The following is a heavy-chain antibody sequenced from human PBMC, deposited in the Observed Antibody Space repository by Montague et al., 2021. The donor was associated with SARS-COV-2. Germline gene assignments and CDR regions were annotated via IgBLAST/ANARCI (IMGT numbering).Heavy chain of an antibody. CDR2: IYYSGST. V-gene: IGHV4-39*01. J-gene: IGHJ6*02. Sequence: ETLSLTCTVSGGSISSSSYYWGWIRQPPGKGLEWIWSIYYSGSTYYNPSLKSRVTISVDTSKNQFSLKLSSVTAADTAVYYCAIEVGAMVYYYGMDVWGQGTTVTVSS. CDR3: AIEVGAMVYYYGMDV. CDR1: GGSISSSSYY. D-gene: IGHD1-26*01.